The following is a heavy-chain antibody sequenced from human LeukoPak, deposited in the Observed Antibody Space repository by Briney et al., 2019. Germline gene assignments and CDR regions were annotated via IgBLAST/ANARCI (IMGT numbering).Heavy chain of an antibody. Sequence: KSSETLSLTCSVSGXAISSSGYYWGWIRQPPGMGLEWIATIYYSGSTYYNPSLKSRVTISVDTSKNQFSLRLSSVTAADTAVYYCARSLGGGFFHYWGQGTLVTVSS. V-gene: IGHV4-39*01. CDR3: ARSLGGGFFHY. CDR2: IYYSGST. J-gene: IGHJ4*02. CDR1: GXAISSSGYY. D-gene: IGHD3-16*01.